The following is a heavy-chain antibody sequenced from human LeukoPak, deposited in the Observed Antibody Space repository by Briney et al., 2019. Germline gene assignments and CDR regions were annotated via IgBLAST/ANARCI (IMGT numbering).Heavy chain of an antibody. CDR1: GYSFSSGDY. Sequence: DPSETLRLSCTASGYSFSSGDYWGWSQPSPGKGLGWIGSIHHGGSTYYNPSLRSRVTVSVDTSKNHFSLKMSSVTAADTAVYYCARDLASCAGDCYSDGFDYWGQGALVTVSS. CDR3: ARDLASCAGDCYSDGFDY. J-gene: IGHJ4*02. D-gene: IGHD2-21*02. CDR2: IHHGGST. V-gene: IGHV4-38-2*02.